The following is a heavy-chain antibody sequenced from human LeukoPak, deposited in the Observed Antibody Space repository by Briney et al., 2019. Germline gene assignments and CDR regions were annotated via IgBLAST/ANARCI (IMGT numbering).Heavy chain of an antibody. Sequence: SETLSLTCTVSGGSISGSSYYWGWIRQPPGKGLEWIGSMYYSGHTYYNTSFKSRLTVSIGTSTNQFSLKLTSVTAADTAVYYCALPGGSSSRGNGFDYWGQGVLVTVSS. CDR2: MYYSGHT. J-gene: IGHJ4*02. CDR1: GGSISGSSYY. CDR3: ALPGGSSSRGNGFDY. V-gene: IGHV4-39*01. D-gene: IGHD6-6*01.